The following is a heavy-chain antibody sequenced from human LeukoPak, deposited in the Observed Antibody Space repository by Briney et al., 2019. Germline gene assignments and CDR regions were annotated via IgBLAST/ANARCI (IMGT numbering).Heavy chain of an antibody. CDR3: ARQYYDILTGYWPFDY. V-gene: IGHV3-20*04. D-gene: IGHD3-9*01. Sequence: GGSLRLSCAASGFTFDDYGMSWVRQAPGEGLEWVSGINWNGGSTGYADSVKGRFTISRDNAKNSLYLQMNSLRAEDTALYYCARQYYDILTGYWPFDYWGQGTLVTVS. CDR2: INWNGGST. CDR1: GFTFDDYG. J-gene: IGHJ4*02.